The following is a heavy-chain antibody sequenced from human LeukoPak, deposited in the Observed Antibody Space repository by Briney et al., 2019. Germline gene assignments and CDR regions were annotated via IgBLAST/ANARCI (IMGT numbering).Heavy chain of an antibody. CDR2: INPNSGGT. V-gene: IGHV1-2*02. D-gene: IGHD1-1*01. CDR3: ARVRSWNDFWFDP. CDR1: GYTFTGYY. Sequence: GASVKVSCKASGYTFTGYYMHWVRQAPGQGLEWMGWINPNSGGTNYAQKFQGRVTMTRDTSISTAYMELSRLRSDDTAVYYCARVRSWNDFWFDPWGQGTLVTVSS. J-gene: IGHJ5*02.